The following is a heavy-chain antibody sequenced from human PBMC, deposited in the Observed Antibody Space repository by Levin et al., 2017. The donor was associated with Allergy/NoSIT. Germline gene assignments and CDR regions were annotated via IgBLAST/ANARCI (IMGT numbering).Heavy chain of an antibody. Sequence: GESLKISCAASGFTVSSNYMSWVRQAPGKGLEWVSVIYSGGSTYYADSVKGRFTISRDNSKNTLYLQMNSLRAEDTAVYYCAREKLAARADAFDIWGQGTMVTVSS. CDR3: AREKLAARADAFDI. CDR2: IYSGGST. V-gene: IGHV3-53*01. D-gene: IGHD6-6*01. J-gene: IGHJ3*02. CDR1: GFTVSSNY.